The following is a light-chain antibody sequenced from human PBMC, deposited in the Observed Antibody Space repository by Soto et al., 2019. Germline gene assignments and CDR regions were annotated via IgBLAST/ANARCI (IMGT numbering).Light chain of an antibody. J-gene: IGLJ2*01. CDR2: NTS. CDR3: LLYYGAAGV. CDR1: TGAVTSGYY. Sequence: QAVVTQEPSLTVSPGGTVTLTCASSTGAVTSGYYPNWFQQKPGQAPRALIYNTSNKHSWTPARFSGSLLGGKAALTLSGVQPADEAEYFCLLYYGAAGVFGGGTKLTVL. V-gene: IGLV7-43*01.